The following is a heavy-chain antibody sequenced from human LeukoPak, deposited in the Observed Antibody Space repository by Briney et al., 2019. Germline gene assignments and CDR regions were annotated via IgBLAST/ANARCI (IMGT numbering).Heavy chain of an antibody. J-gene: IGHJ5*02. Sequence: KPSETLSLTCAVYGGSFSGYYWSWIRQPPGKGLEWIGEINHSGSTNYNPSLKSRVTIAVDTSKNQFSLKLSSVTAADTAVYYCARALPYEDYGDHDLNWFDPWGQGTLVTVSS. CDR3: ARALPYEDYGDHDLNWFDP. CDR2: INHSGST. CDR1: GGSFSGYY. V-gene: IGHV4-34*01. D-gene: IGHD4-17*01.